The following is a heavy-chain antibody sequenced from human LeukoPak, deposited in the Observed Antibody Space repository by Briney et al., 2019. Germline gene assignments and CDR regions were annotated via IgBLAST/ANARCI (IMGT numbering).Heavy chain of an antibody. J-gene: IGHJ4*02. CDR2: ISAYNGNT. V-gene: IGHV1-18*01. D-gene: IGHD3-16*01. CDR1: GYTFTSYG. Sequence: ASVKLSCTAPGYTFTSYGISWERQAPGQGLEWMGWISAYNGNTNYAQKLQGRVTMTTDTSTSTAYMELRSLRSDDTAVYYCARDMITFGGYLDYWGQGTLVTVSS. CDR3: ARDMITFGGYLDY.